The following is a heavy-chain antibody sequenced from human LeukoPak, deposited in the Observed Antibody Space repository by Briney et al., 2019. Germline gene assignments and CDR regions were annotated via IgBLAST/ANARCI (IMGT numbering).Heavy chain of an antibody. CDR1: GGTFSSYT. J-gene: IGHJ6*02. CDR3: ARDSIVVVVAATGSYYGMDV. V-gene: IGHV1-69*04. Sequence: AASVEVSCKASGGTFSSYTISWVRQAPGQGLEWMGRIIPILGIANYAQKFQGRVTITADKSTSTAYMGLSSLRSEDTAVYYCARDSIVVVVAATGSYYGMDVWGQGTTVTVSS. CDR2: IIPILGIA. D-gene: IGHD2-15*01.